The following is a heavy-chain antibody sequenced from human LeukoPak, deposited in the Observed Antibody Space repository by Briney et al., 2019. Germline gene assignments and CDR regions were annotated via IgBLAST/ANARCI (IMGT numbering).Heavy chain of an antibody. CDR2: IYYSGST. V-gene: IGHV4-39*07. D-gene: IGHD5-24*01. CDR1: GGSLSSSSYY. Sequence: SETLSLTCTVSGGSLSSSSYYWGWIRQPPGKGLEWIGSIYYSGSTYYNPSLKSRVTISVDTSKNQFSLKLSSVTAADTAVYYCARSGQRWLPNSNWFDPWGQGTLVTVSS. CDR3: ARSGQRWLPNSNWFDP. J-gene: IGHJ5*02.